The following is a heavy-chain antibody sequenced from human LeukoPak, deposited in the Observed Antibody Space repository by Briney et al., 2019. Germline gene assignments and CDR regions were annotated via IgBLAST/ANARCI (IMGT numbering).Heavy chain of an antibody. D-gene: IGHD3-22*01. CDR2: ISSSGSTI. V-gene: IGHV3-11*01. CDR3: AGYDSSGYYSYYFDY. Sequence: KPGGSLRLSCAASGFTFSDYYMSWIRQAPGKGLEWVSYISSSGSTIYYADSVKGRFTISRDNAKNSLYLQMNSLRAEDTAVYYCAGYDSSGYYSYYFDYWGQETLVTVSS. CDR1: GFTFSDYY. J-gene: IGHJ4*02.